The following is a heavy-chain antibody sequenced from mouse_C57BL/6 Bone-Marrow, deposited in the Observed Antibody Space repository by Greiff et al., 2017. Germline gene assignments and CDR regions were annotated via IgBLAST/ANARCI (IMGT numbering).Heavy chain of an antibody. Sequence: VQLQQSGAELAKPGASVKLSCKASGYTFTSYWMHWVKQRPGQGLEWIGYINPSSGYTKYNQKFKDKATLTADKSSSTAYMQLSSLTYEDSAVYYCARGGIYYGSSYGDYYAMDYWGQGTSVTVSS. D-gene: IGHD1-1*01. CDR3: ARGGIYYGSSYGDYYAMDY. J-gene: IGHJ4*01. V-gene: IGHV1-7*01. CDR2: INPSSGYT. CDR1: GYTFTSYW.